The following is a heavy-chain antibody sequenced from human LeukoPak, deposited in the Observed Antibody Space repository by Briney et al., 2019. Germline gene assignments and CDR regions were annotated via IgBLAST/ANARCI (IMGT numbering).Heavy chain of an antibody. CDR1: GFTFSSYA. Sequence: PGGSLRLSCAASGFTFSSYAMSWVRQAPGKGLEWVSAISGSGGSTYYADSVKVRFTISRDNSKNTLYLQMNSLRAEDTAVYYCAKAPYYYDSSGYLDYWGQGTLVTVSS. J-gene: IGHJ4*02. V-gene: IGHV3-23*01. D-gene: IGHD3-22*01. CDR3: AKAPYYYDSSGYLDY. CDR2: ISGSGGST.